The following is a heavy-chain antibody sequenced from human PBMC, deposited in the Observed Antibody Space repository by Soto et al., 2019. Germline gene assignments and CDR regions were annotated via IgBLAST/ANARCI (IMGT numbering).Heavy chain of an antibody. J-gene: IGHJ6*02. CDR2: IIPIFGTA. CDR3: ARDDCSGGSCQIYYYGMDV. V-gene: IGHV1-69*13. CDR1: GGTLSSYA. D-gene: IGHD2-15*01. Sequence: GASVKVSCKASGGTLSSYAISWVRQAPGQGLEWMGGIIPIFGTANYAQKFQGRVTITADESTSTAYMELSSLRSEDTAVYYCARDDCSGGSCQIYYYGMDVWGQGTTVTVSS.